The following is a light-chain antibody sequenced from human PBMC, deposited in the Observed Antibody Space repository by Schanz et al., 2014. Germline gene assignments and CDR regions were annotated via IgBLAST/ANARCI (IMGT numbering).Light chain of an antibody. Sequence: QSALTQPRSVSGSPGQSVTISCTGTSSDVGAYTYVSWYQQPPGKAPKLMIYDVTERPSGVSNRFSGSKSGNTASLTISGLQAEDEADYYCSSYTSSTLGVFGGGTKLTVL. V-gene: IGLV2-11*01. CDR3: SSYTSSTLGV. CDR2: DVT. CDR1: SSDVGAYTY. J-gene: IGLJ3*02.